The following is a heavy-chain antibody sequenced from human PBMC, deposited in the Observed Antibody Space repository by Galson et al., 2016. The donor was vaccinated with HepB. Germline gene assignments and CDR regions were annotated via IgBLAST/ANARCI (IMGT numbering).Heavy chain of an antibody. CDR2: ISDDGSNK. CDR1: GFIFNNYA. Sequence: SLRLSCAASGFIFNNYAIHWVRQAPGKGLEWVAVISDDGSNKYYADSVKGRFTISRDNSKNTLYLQMNSLRAEDTAVFYCARDDFWTGPPSASFSFDYRGQGTLVTVSS. CDR3: ARDDFWTGPPSASFSFDY. J-gene: IGHJ4*02. D-gene: IGHD3/OR15-3a*01. V-gene: IGHV3-30-3*01.